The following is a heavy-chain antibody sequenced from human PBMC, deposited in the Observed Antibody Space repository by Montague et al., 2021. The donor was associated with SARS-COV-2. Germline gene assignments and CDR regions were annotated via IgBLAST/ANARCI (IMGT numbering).Heavy chain of an antibody. CDR1: GGSISSGSYY. CDR2: MYDSGITHYASVIT. Sequence: SETLSLTCTVSGGSISSGSYYWGWIRQPPGKGLEWIGYMYDSGITHYASVITHYNPSRRSRVSISVDRSVNQFILSVSSVTAADTDVYYCAGRVGYEQTMDYWGQGTLVTVSS. CDR3: AGRVGYEQTMDY. J-gene: IGHJ4*02. D-gene: IGHD5-24*01. V-gene: IGHV4-61*01.